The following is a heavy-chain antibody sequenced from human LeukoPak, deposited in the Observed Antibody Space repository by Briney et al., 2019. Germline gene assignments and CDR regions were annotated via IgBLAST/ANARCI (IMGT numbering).Heavy chain of an antibody. J-gene: IGHJ2*01. CDR1: GGSISPYY. CDR2: ISYSGYT. D-gene: IGHD3-9*01. CDR3: AKDPPRYSYFDL. V-gene: IGHV4-59*01. Sequence: ASETLSLTCTVSGGSISPYYWSWIRQPPGKGLEWIGYISYSGYTNYNPSLQSRVTISVHTSKNQFSLNLNSVTAADTAVYYCAKDPPRYSYFDLWGRGTLVTVSS.